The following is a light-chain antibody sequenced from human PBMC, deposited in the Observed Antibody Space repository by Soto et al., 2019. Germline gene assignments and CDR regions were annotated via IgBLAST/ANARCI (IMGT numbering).Light chain of an antibody. CDR3: QQYGSSPT. Sequence: EIVLTQSPGTLSLSPGERATLSCRASQSVSSSYLAWYQQKPGQAPRLLIYGASSRATGIPERFSGSVSGTDFTLTISRLEPEDFAVYYCQQYGSSPTFGQGTKVEIK. V-gene: IGKV3-20*01. J-gene: IGKJ1*01. CDR2: GAS. CDR1: QSVSSSY.